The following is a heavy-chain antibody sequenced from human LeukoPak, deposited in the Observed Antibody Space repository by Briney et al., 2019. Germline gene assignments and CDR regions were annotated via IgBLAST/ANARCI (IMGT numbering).Heavy chain of an antibody. CDR2: INPSGGST. CDR3: AIERSNYCSGGSCLTVDAFDI. V-gene: IGHV1-46*01. J-gene: IGHJ3*02. CDR1: GGTFSSYA. Sequence: GSSVKVSCKASGGTFSSYAISWVRQAPGQGLEWMGIINPSGGSTSYAQKFQGRVTISVDTSKNQFSLKLSSVTAADTAVYYCAIERSNYCSGGSCLTVDAFDIWGQGTMVTVSS. D-gene: IGHD2-15*01.